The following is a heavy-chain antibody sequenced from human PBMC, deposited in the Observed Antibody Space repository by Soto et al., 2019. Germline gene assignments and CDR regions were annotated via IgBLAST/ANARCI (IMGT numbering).Heavy chain of an antibody. D-gene: IGHD2-21*02. J-gene: IGHJ4*02. CDR1: GFTFSAYA. V-gene: IGHV3-30-3*01. CDR3: ATDPVAVTGSFIDS. Sequence: GGSLRLSCAASGFTFSAYAFHWVRQAPGKGLEWLSVISYDGRETHYADSVEGRSIISRDSSKKTAYLQMNSLRGDDTAVYFCATDPVAVTGSFIDSWGQGTLVTVSS. CDR2: ISYDGRET.